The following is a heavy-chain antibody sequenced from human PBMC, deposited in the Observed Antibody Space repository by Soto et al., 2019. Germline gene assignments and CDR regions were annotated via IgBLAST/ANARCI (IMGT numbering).Heavy chain of an antibody. J-gene: IGHJ5*02. Sequence: DVQLVESGGGLIQPGGSLRLSCAASGFTVNSSYMTWIRQAPGKGLQWVADISSGGTTKYADSVRGRFSISRDMSKNTLYLQMNSLRVEDTAIYSCARQFQTDNYGNRLDPWSQGTLVTVSA. CDR2: ISSGGTT. CDR3: ARQFQTDNYGNRLDP. V-gene: IGHV3-53*01. CDR1: GFTVNSSY. D-gene: IGHD4-17*01.